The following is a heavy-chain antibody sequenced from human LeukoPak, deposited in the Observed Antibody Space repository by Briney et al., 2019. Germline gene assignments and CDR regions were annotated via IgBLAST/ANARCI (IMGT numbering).Heavy chain of an antibody. J-gene: IGHJ4*02. Sequence: GGSLRLSCAASGFTFSSYAMSWVRQAPGKGLEWVSAISAGGGSTYYADSVKGRFTISRDNSKNTLYLQMNSLRAEDTAVYYCARSQGVVVPAAKGSGWYYFDYWGQGTLVTVSS. V-gene: IGHV3-23*01. D-gene: IGHD2-2*01. CDR1: GFTFSSYA. CDR3: ARSQGVVVPAAKGSGWYYFDY. CDR2: ISAGGGST.